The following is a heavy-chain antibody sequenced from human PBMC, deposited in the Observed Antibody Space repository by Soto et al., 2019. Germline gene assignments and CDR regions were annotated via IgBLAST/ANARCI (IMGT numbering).Heavy chain of an antibody. CDR2: ISSSGSTI. J-gene: IGHJ4*02. D-gene: IGHD2-8*02. V-gene: IGHV3-11*01. CDR3: ARQYGGAWLYYFDY. Sequence: QVQLVESGGGLVKPGGSLSLSCAASGFTFSDYYMSWIRKAPGKGLEWVSYISSSGSTIYYADPGKGRLTIYRDNAKNSLYLQMNSLSAEDTAVYYWARQYGGAWLYYFDYWGQGTLVTVSS. CDR1: GFTFSDYY.